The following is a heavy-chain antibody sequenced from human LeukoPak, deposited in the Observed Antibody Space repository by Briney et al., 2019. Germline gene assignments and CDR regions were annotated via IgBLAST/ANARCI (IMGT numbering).Heavy chain of an antibody. V-gene: IGHV1-18*01. Sequence: ASVKVSCEASGYIFRNYGVSWVRQAPGEGLEWMGWISAYTGDTHYAQNLQGRVTMTTDTSTSTAYMELRSVRSDDTAVYYCARTDGYNRLDFWGQGTLVTVSS. J-gene: IGHJ4*02. CDR2: ISAYTGDT. CDR3: ARTDGYNRLDF. D-gene: IGHD5-24*01. CDR1: GYIFRNYG.